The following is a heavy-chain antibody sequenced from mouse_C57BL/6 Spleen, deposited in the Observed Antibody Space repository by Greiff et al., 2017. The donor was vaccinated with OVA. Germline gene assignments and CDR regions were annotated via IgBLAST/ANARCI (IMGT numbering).Heavy chain of an antibody. J-gene: IGHJ3*01. D-gene: IGHD1-1*01. Sequence: EVQLVESGGGLVQPGGSLKLSCAASGFTFSDYYMYWVRQTPDKRLEWVAYISNGGGSTYYPDTVKGRFTISRDNAKNTLYLQMSRLKSEDTAMYYCARPHYYGSSYPAWFAYWGQGTLVTVSA. CDR3: ARPHYYGSSYPAWFAY. CDR1: GFTFSDYY. V-gene: IGHV5-12*01. CDR2: ISNGGGST.